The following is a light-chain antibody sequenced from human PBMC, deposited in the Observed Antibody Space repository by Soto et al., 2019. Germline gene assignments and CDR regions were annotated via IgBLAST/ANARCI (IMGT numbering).Light chain of an antibody. V-gene: IGKV1-27*01. CDR1: QGISNY. CDR2: AAS. J-gene: IGKJ1*01. CDR3: QVYISATWT. Sequence: DIPMTQSPSSLSASVGDRVTITCRASQGISNYLAWYQQQPGKVPKLLIYAASALQSGVPSRFSGSGSGTDFTLTISGLQPEDVATYYCQVYISATWTFGQGTKVEIE.